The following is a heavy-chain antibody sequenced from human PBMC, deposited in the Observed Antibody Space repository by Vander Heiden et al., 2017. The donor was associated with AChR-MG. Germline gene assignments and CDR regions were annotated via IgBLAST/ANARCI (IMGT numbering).Heavy chain of an antibody. J-gene: IGHJ4*02. CDR2: IYYSGST. CDR1: GGSISSYY. D-gene: IGHD3-22*01. V-gene: IGHV4-59*01. Sequence: QVQLQESGPGLVKPSETLSITCTVSGGSISSYYWSWIRQPPGKGLEWIGCIYYSGSTNYNPSLMSRVSILVDTSKNQLSLKLSSLTAADTAVYYCARGGGYYDSRGSSLDYWGQGTLVTVSS. CDR3: ARGGGYYDSRGSSLDY.